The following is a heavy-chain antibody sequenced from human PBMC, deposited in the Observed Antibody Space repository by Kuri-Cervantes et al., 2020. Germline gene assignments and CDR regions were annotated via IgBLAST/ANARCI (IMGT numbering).Heavy chain of an antibody. CDR3: ARDWYYYDSSGYYDPYYYYYYGMDV. J-gene: IGHJ6*02. V-gene: IGHV3-66*01. Sequence: GESLKISCAASGFTVSSNYMSWVRQAPGKGLEWVSVIYSGGSTYYADSVKGRFTISRDNSKNTLYLQMNSLRAEDTAVYYCARDWYYYDSSGYYDPYYYYYYGMDVWGQGTTVTVSS. CDR2: IYSGGST. CDR1: GFTVSSNY. D-gene: IGHD3-22*01.